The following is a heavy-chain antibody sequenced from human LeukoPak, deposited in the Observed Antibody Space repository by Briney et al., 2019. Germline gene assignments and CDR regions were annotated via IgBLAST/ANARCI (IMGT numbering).Heavy chain of an antibody. V-gene: IGHV4-61*02. CDR1: GAAINSGSYY. J-gene: IGHJ6*03. Sequence: PSETPSLTCAVSGAAINSGSYYWTWIRQPAGKGLEWIGRILTTGSANYNPSLKSRVSISLDTSKKQFSLNLTSVTAADTAVYFCARELVAPRPHNDYYFYMDVWGKGTTVTVSS. CDR3: ARELVAPRPHNDYYFYMDV. D-gene: IGHD5-12*01. CDR2: ILTTGSA.